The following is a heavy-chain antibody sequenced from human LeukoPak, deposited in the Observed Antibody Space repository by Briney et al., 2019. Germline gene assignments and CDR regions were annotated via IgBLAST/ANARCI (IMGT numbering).Heavy chain of an antibody. V-gene: IGHV4-39*07. Sequence: PSETLSLTCTVSGGSISSNSYYWGWIRQPPRKGLEWIGSIYYTGSTYYNPSLKSRVTISVDTSKNQFSLKLSSVTAADTAVYYCARVTGYMIEDYFDYWGQGTLVTVSS. CDR1: GGSISSNSYY. CDR3: ARVTGYMIEDYFDY. J-gene: IGHJ4*02. D-gene: IGHD3-22*01. CDR2: IYYTGST.